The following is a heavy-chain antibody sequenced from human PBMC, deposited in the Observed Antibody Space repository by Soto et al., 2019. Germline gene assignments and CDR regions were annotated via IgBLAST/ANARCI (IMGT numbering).Heavy chain of an antibody. V-gene: IGHV1-69*01. J-gene: IGHJ6*02. CDR2: IIPIFGKA. CDR1: GVTFSSYA. D-gene: IGHD2-15*01. Sequence: SMKGSCKASGVTFSSYAISWVRQAPGQGLDWMGGIIPIFGKANYAQKFQGRVTITADESTSTAYMELSSLRSEDTAVYYCARVPGIVVVVAAKTYYYGMDVWG. CDR3: ARVPGIVVVVAAKTYYYGMDV.